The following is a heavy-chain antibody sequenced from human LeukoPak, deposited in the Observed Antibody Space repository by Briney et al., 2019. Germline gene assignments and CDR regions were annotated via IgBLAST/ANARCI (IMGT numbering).Heavy chain of an antibody. CDR2: TSDRGDYT. V-gene: IGHV3-23*01. D-gene: IGHD1-7*01. CDR1: GFTFTSYC. Sequence: GGSLRLSCAASGFTFTSYCMSWVRQAPGKGLEWVSDTSDRGDYTYYADSVKGRFTISRDSSKNTLFLQMNSLRAEDTALYFCARKAQYNGHYPLDYWGQGTLVTVSS. J-gene: IGHJ4*02. CDR3: ARKAQYNGHYPLDY.